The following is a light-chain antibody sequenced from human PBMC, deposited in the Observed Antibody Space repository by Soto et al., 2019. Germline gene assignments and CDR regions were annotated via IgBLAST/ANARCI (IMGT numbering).Light chain of an antibody. CDR2: GAS. J-gene: IGKJ1*01. CDR3: QQGNNWPWT. V-gene: IGKV3-15*01. Sequence: DIVMTQSPATLSVSPGESATLSCRASQSVSSHLVWYQQKPGQAPRPLIYGASTRATGVPARFSGSGSGTEFTLTISSLQSGDFAVYYCQQGNNWPWTFGQGTKVEIK. CDR1: QSVSSH.